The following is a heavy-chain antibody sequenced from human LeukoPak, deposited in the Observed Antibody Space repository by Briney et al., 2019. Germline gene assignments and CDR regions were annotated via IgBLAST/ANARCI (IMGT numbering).Heavy chain of an antibody. Sequence: PSETLSLTCAVSGGSISSGGYSWSCIQQPPGKGLEWIGYIYHSGSTYYNPSLKSRVTVSVDRSKNQFSLKLSSVTAADTAVYYCAYGKITMALYNWGQGTLVTVSS. V-gene: IGHV4-30-2*02. J-gene: IGHJ4*02. CDR1: GGSISSGGYS. CDR2: IYHSGST. CDR3: AYGKITMALYN. D-gene: IGHD3-10*01.